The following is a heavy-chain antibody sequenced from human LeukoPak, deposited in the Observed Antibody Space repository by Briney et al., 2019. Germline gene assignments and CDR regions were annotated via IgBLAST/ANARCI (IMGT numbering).Heavy chain of an antibody. Sequence: KSGGSLRLSCAASGFTFSDYYMNWIRQAPGKGLEWVSYISTSGTTMSYADSVKGRFTISRDSAKNSLYLQMNSLRAEDTAVYYCARGTTGTTDFDSWGQGTLVTVSS. CDR1: GFTFSDYY. CDR3: ARGTTGTTDFDS. D-gene: IGHD1-1*01. CDR2: ISTSGTTM. J-gene: IGHJ4*02. V-gene: IGHV3-11*01.